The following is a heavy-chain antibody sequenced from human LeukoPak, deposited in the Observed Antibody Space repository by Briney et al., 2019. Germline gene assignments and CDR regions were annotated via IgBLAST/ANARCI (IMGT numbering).Heavy chain of an antibody. CDR2: VSLSGLT. D-gene: IGHD2-8*01. J-gene: IGHJ4*02. CDR3: SRENGAFCPFGY. Sequence: PSETLSLTCGVSGGSITSTNWWCCRRQPPGQGLEWIGEVSLSGLTNYNPSLSSRAIMALDTSKNPLSLNLTSVTAADTAVYYCSRENGAFCPFGYWRQGTLVSVRS. CDR1: GGSITSTNW. V-gene: IGHV4-4*02.